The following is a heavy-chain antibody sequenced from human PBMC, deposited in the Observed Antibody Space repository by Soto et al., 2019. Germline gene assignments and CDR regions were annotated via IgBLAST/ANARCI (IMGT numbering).Heavy chain of an antibody. CDR2: INPNSGGS. V-gene: IGHV1-2*04. D-gene: IGHD6-13*01. J-gene: IGHJ6*02. Sequence: ASVKVSCKASGYTFTGYYMHWVRQAPGQGLEWMGWINPNSGGSNYAQKFQGWVTMTRDTSISTAYMELSRLRSGDTAVYYCARAGYSSSWYSSSHYSYYGMDVWGQGTTVTVSS. CDR1: GYTFTGYY. CDR3: ARAGYSSSWYSSSHYSYYGMDV.